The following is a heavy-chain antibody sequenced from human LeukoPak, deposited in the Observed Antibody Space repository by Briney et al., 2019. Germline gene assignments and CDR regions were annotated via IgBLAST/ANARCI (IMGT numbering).Heavy chain of an antibody. CDR1: GGSISSGGYS. V-gene: IGHV4-30-2*01. D-gene: IGHD2/OR15-2a*01. Sequence: PSETLSLTCTVSGGSISSGGYSWSWIRQPPGKGLEWIGYIYHSGSTYYNPSLKSRVTISVDRSKNQFSLKLSSVTAADTAVYCCARGGSPVLHNWFDPWGQGTLVTVSS. CDR2: IYHSGST. J-gene: IGHJ5*02. CDR3: ARGGSPVLHNWFDP.